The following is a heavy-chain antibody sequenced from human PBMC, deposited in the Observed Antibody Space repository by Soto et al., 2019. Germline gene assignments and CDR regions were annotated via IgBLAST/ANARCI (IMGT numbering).Heavy chain of an antibody. CDR2: ISYDGSNK. Sequence: GGSLRLSCAASGFTFSSYAMHWVRQAPGKGLEWVAVISYDGSNKYYADSVKGRFTISRDNSKNTLYLQMNSLRAEDTAVYYCARDMAVASVAGTGDFDYWGQGTLVTVSS. CDR1: GFTFSSYA. CDR3: ARDMAVASVAGTGDFDY. V-gene: IGHV3-30-3*01. D-gene: IGHD6-19*01. J-gene: IGHJ4*02.